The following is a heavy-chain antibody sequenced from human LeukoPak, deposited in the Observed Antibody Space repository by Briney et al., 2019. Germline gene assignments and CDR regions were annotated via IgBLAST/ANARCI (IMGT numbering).Heavy chain of an antibody. J-gene: IGHJ4*02. CDR3: TRAYCSSTSCQYGFDY. CDR2: IRSKAYGGTT. Sequence: GGSLRLSCTASGFTFGDYAMSWVRQAPGKGLEWVGFIRSKAYGGTTEYAASVKGRFTISRDDSKSIAYLQMNSLKTKDTAVYYCTRAYCSSTSCQYGFDYWGQGTLVTVSS. CDR1: GFTFGDYA. D-gene: IGHD2-2*01. V-gene: IGHV3-49*04.